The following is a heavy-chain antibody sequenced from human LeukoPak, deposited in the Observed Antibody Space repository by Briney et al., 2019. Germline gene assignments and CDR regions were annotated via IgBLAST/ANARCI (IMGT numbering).Heavy chain of an antibody. J-gene: IGHJ4*02. CDR1: GYTFTGYY. CDR2: INPNSGGT. D-gene: IGHD6-13*01. Sequence: ASVKVSCKASGYTFTGYYMHWVRQAPGQGLEWTGWINPNSGGTNYAQKFQGRVTMTRDTSISTAYMELSRLRSDDTAVYYCARDKGSAAGTLDYWGQGTLVTVSS. CDR3: ARDKGSAAGTLDY. V-gene: IGHV1-2*02.